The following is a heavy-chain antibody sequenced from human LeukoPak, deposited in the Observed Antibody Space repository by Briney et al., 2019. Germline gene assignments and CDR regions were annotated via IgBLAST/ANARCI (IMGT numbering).Heavy chain of an antibody. CDR1: GGSFSGYY. Sequence: PSETLSLTCAVYGGSFSGYYWSWIRQPPGKGLEWIGEINHSGSTNYNPSLKSRVTISVDTSKNQFSLKLSSVTAADTAVYYCARRLLLRSYFDYWGQGTLVTVSS. J-gene: IGHJ4*02. D-gene: IGHD3-22*01. V-gene: IGHV4-34*01. CDR2: INHSGST. CDR3: ARRLLLRSYFDY.